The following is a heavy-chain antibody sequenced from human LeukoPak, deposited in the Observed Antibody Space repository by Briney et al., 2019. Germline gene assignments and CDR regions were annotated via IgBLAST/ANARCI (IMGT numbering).Heavy chain of an antibody. Sequence: GGSLRLSCAAAGFTFSSYAMHWVRQAPGKGLEWVAVISYEGSNKYYADSVKGRFTISRDNSKNTLYLQMNSLRAEDTAVYYCASLYIVVVPAAMPHWFAPWGQGTLVTVSS. CDR3: ASLYIVVVPAAMPHWFAP. V-gene: IGHV3-30*04. CDR1: GFTFSSYA. CDR2: ISYEGSNK. J-gene: IGHJ5*02. D-gene: IGHD2-2*01.